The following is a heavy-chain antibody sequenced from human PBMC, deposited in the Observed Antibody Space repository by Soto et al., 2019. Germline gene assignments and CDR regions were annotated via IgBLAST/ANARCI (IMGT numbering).Heavy chain of an antibody. CDR3: ARNVGYCGSTSCCFDS. J-gene: IGHJ4*02. D-gene: IGHD2-2*01. Sequence: ASVKVSCKASGYTFTGYYLHWMRQAPGQGLEWMGWINPHSGGTNYAQNFQGRVTMTRATSISTAYMELYRVTSDDTAVYFCARNVGYCGSTSCCFDSWGQGTLVTVSS. V-gene: IGHV1-2*02. CDR1: GYTFTGYY. CDR2: INPHSGGT.